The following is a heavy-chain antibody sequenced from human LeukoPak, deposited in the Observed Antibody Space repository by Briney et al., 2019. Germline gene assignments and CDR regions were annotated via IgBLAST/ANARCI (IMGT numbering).Heavy chain of an antibody. CDR1: GFTVSSKY. J-gene: IGHJ4*02. D-gene: IGHD5-18*01. Sequence: GGSLRLSCAASGFTVSSKYMSWVRQAPGKGLEWVSVIYSGGTTYYADSVKGRFTISRDNSKNTLYLQMNSLRAEDTAVYYCASVVDTVMGIDYWGQGTLVTVSS. CDR3: ASVVDTVMGIDY. V-gene: IGHV3-53*01. CDR2: IYSGGTT.